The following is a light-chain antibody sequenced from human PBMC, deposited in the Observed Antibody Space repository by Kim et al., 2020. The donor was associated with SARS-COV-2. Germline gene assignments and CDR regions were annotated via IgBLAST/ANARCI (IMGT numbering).Light chain of an antibody. CDR3: RRVGSSLR. Sequence: LPPGERATLPCRAIQVVATNALRWYQQKPGQAPRLLIITTGHSAASAPARFVGSGSGTDFTLPISRLRPKVSALYYCRRVGSSLRFVGGTK. V-gene: IGKV3-20*01. CDR1: QVVATNA. CDR2: TTG. J-gene: IGKJ4*01.